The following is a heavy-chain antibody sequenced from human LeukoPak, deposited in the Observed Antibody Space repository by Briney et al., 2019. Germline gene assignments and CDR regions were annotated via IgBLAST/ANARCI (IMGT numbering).Heavy chain of an antibody. D-gene: IGHD4-17*01. CDR2: IGSYSDTI. CDR1: GFTFREYN. J-gene: IGHJ4*02. Sequence: GGSLRLSCAPSGFTFREYNMNWVRQAPGKGLEWVAYIGSYSDTIYHADSVKGRFTISRDNSKNTLYLQMNSLRAEDTAVYYCAKTEGDYGDYWGQGALVTVSS. CDR3: AKTEGDYGDY. V-gene: IGHV3-48*01.